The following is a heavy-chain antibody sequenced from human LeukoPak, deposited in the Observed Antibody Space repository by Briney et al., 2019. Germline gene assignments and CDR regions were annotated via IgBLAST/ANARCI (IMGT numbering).Heavy chain of an antibody. V-gene: IGHV3-48*01. J-gene: IGHJ4*02. CDR1: GFTFSSYS. D-gene: IGHD5-18*01. CDR3: ARYVDTAMAHGY. Sequence: PGGSLRLSCAASGFTFSSYSMNWVRQAPGKGLEWVSYISSSSTTIYYADSVKGRFTISRDNAKNSPYLQMNSLRAEDTAVYYCARYVDTAMAHGYWGRGTLVTVSS. CDR2: ISSSSTTI.